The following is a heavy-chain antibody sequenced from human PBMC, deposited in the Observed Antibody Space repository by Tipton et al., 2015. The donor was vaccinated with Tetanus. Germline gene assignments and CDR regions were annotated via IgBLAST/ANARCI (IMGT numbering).Heavy chain of an antibody. D-gene: IGHD1-26*01. Sequence: TLSLTCTVSGASINAGGYLWIWVRQHPGKGLEWIGNIYYTELTSYSPSLRSRVSISVDTSRNQFSLILTSVTAADTALYFCARGLPREPFYIDYWGQGKQVTVSS. CDR3: ARGLPREPFYIDY. V-gene: IGHV4-31*03. CDR2: IYYTELT. CDR1: GASINAGGYL. J-gene: IGHJ4*02.